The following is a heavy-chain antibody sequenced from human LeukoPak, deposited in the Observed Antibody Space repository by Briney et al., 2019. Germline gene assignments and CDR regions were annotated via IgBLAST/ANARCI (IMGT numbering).Heavy chain of an antibody. V-gene: IGHV1-46*01. Sequence: ASVTVSCTASGYTFTSNYIHWVRQAPGQGLEWMGMIYPRDGSTSYAQKFQGRVTVTRDTSTSTVHMELSGLRSEDTAVYYCARDQEGFDYWDQGTLVTVSS. J-gene: IGHJ4*02. CDR3: ARDQEGFDY. CDR1: GYTFTSNY. CDR2: IYPRDGST.